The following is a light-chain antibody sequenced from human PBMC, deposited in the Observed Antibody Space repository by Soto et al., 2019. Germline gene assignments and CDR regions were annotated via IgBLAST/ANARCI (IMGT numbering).Light chain of an antibody. J-gene: IGLJ2*01. CDR2: EVS. V-gene: IGLV2-14*01. Sequence: QSALTQPASVSGSPGQSITISCTVTSSDVGGYNYVSWYQQHPGKAPKLMIYEVSNRPSGVSNRFSGSKSGNTASLTISGLQAEDEADYYFSSYTSSSTLVFGGGTQLTVL. CDR1: SSDVGGYNY. CDR3: SSYTSSSTLV.